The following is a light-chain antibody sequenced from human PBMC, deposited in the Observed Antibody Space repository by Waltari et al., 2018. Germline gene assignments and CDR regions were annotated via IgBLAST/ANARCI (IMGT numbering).Light chain of an antibody. V-gene: IGLV2-23*02. CDR3: SSYSDSSTLEL. Sequence: QSALTQPASVSGSPGQTITISCTGTDSDIGSYNLVSWYQQHPGKVPQLLISGVRNRPSGVSTRFSGSKAGNTASLTISGLQAEDEADYYCSSYSDSSTLELFGAGTKVTVL. J-gene: IGLJ1*01. CDR2: GVR. CDR1: DSDIGSYNL.